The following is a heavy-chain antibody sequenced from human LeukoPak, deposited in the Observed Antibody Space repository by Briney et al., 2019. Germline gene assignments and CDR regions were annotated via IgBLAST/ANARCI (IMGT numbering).Heavy chain of an antibody. CDR3: ARAGRWEGRPHAFDI. V-gene: IGHV4-34*01. Sequence: PSETLSLTCAVYGGSFSGYYWSWIRQPPGKGLEWIGEINHSGSTNYNPSLKSRVTISVDTSKSQFSLKLTSVTAADTALYYCARAGRWEGRPHAFDIWGRGTMVTVSS. D-gene: IGHD1-26*01. J-gene: IGHJ3*02. CDR1: GGSFSGYY. CDR2: INHSGST.